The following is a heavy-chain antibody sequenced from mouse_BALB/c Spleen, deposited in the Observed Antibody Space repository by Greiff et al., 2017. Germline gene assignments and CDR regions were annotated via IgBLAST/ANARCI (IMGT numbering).Heavy chain of an antibody. Sequence: QVQLQQSGAELVKPGASVKLSCKASGYTFTSYYMYWVKQRPGQGLEWIGEINPSNGGTNFNEKFKSKATLTVDKSSSTAYMELRSLTSEDSAVYYCTRGWDGFAYWGQGTLVTVSA. CDR3: TRGWDGFAY. CDR1: GYTFTSYY. J-gene: IGHJ3*01. CDR2: INPSNGGT. V-gene: IGHV1-53*01. D-gene: IGHD4-1*01.